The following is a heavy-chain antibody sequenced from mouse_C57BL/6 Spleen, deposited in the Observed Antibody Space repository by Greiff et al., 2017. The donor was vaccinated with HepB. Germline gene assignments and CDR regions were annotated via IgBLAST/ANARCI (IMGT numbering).Heavy chain of an antibody. D-gene: IGHD2-2*01. CDR2: INYDGSST. V-gene: IGHV5-16*01. J-gene: IGHJ4*01. Sequence: EVMLVESEGGLVQPGSSMKLSCTASGFTFSDYYMAWVRQVPEKGLEWVANINYDGSSTYYLDSLKSRFIISRDNAKNILYLQMSSLKSEDTATYYCAREGIYYGYGYAMDYWGQGTSVTVSS. CDR1: GFTFSDYY. CDR3: AREGIYYGYGYAMDY.